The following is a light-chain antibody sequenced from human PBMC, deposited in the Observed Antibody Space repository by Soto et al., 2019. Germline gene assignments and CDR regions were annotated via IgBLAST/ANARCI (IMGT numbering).Light chain of an antibody. V-gene: IGLV2-14*01. CDR2: DVS. CDR1: SSDVGGYNY. J-gene: IGLJ1*01. CDR3: SSYTSSSTLV. Sequence: QSVLPQPASVSGSPGQPITISCTGTSSDVGGYNYVSWYQQHPGKAPKLMIYDVSNRPSGVSNRFSGSKSGNTASLTISGLQAEDEADYYCSSYTSSSTLVFGTGTKVTV.